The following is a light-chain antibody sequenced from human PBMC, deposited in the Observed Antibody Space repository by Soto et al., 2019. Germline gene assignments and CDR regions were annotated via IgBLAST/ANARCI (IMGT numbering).Light chain of an antibody. V-gene: IGKV1-5*03. CDR2: EAS. J-gene: IGKJ2*02. Sequence: QSPATLSLSMRERVTITCRASQNVSSWLVGYQQKPGKAPSRLINEASTIRSAVPSEFIGGGAGAEVSLPTISRQAHEVVAVYYCQQYGYSGTFG. CDR3: QQYGYSGT. CDR1: QNVSSW.